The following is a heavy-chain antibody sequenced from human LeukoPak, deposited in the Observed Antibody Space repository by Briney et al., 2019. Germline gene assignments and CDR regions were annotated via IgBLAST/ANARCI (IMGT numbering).Heavy chain of an antibody. J-gene: IGHJ5*02. CDR3: AKVPRDGYSSGWYPNWFDP. Sequence: PGGSLRLSCAASGFTFSSYAMSWVRQAPGKGLEWVSAISGSGGSTYYADSVKGRFTISRDNSKNTLYLQMNSLRAEDTAVYYCAKVPRDGYSSGWYPNWFDPWGQGTLVTVSS. V-gene: IGHV3-23*01. D-gene: IGHD6-19*01. CDR2: ISGSGGST. CDR1: GFTFSSYA.